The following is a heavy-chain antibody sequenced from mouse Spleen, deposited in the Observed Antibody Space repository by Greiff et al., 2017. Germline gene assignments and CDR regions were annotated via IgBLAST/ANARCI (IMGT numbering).Heavy chain of an antibody. CDR1: GYTFTDYE. CDR2: IDPETGGT. Sequence: VKLMESGAELVRPGASVTLSCKASGYTFTDYEMHWVKQTPVHGLEWIGAIDPETGGTAYNQKFKGKAILTADKSSSTAYMELRSLTSEDSAVYYCTKSTMVTTGDYFDYWGQGTTLTVSS. V-gene: IGHV1-15*01. CDR3: TKSTMVTTGDYFDY. D-gene: IGHD2-2*01. J-gene: IGHJ2*01.